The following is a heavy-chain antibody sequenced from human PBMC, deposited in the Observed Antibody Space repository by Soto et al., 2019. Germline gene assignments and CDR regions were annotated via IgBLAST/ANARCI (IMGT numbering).Heavy chain of an antibody. Sequence: GGSLRLSCAASGFTFSDYYMSWIRQAPGKGLEWVSYISSSGSTIYYADSVKGRFTISRDNAKNSLYLQMNSLRAEDTAVYYCARCALTGTTPWFDPWGQGTLVTVSS. CDR2: ISSSGSTI. CDR1: GFTFSDYY. J-gene: IGHJ5*02. CDR3: ARCALTGTTPWFDP. V-gene: IGHV3-11*01. D-gene: IGHD1-7*01.